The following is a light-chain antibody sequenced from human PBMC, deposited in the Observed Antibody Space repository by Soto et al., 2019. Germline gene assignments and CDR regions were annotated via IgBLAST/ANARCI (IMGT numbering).Light chain of an antibody. V-gene: IGLV1-44*01. CDR2: SNN. CDR3: AAWDDSLNGQGV. Sequence: HSALTQPPSASGIPGQRGTISCSGSSSNIGSNTVNWYQQLPGTAPKLLIYSNNQRPSGVPDRFSGSKSGTSASLAISGLQSEDEADYYCAAWDDSLNGQGVFGTGTKVTVL. CDR1: SSNIGSNT. J-gene: IGLJ1*01.